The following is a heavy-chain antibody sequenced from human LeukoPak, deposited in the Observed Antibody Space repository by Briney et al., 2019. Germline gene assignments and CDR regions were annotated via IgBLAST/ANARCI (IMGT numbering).Heavy chain of an antibody. CDR2: INPNSGGT. CDR3: ASGYDILTGYYALDY. V-gene: IGHV1-2*02. CDR1: GYTFTAYQ. J-gene: IGHJ4*02. D-gene: IGHD3-9*01. Sequence: ASVKVSCKASGYTFTAYQIHWVRQAPGQGLEWMGWINPNSGGTNYAREFQGRVTMTRDTSISTAYMELSSLRSEDTAVYYCASGYDILTGYYALDYWGQGTLVTVSS.